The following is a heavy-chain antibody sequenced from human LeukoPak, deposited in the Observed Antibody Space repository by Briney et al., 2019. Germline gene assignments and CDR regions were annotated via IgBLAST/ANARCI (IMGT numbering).Heavy chain of an antibody. V-gene: IGHV4-61*01. CDR3: ARDPRDWGSYNWFDP. J-gene: IGHJ5*02. Sequence: SETLSLTCTVSGGSISSSSYYWSWIRQPPGKRLEWIGYIYNSGSTNYNPSPRSRVSMSADTSKNQFSLKLSSVIAADTAVYYCARDPRDWGSYNWFDPWGQGTLVTVSS. D-gene: IGHD7-27*01. CDR2: IYNSGST. CDR1: GGSISSSSYY.